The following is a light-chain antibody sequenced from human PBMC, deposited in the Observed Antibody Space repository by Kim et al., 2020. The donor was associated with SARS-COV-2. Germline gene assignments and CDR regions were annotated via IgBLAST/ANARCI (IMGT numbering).Light chain of an antibody. CDR3: QQYNNWPLLWIT. J-gene: IGKJ5*01. CDR1: QSVSSN. Sequence: EIVMTQSPATLSVSPGERATLSCRASQSVSSNLAWYQQKPGQAPRLLIYGASTRATGIPARFSGSGSGTEFTLTISSLQSEDFAVYYCQQYNNWPLLWITFGQGTRLEIK. CDR2: GAS. V-gene: IGKV3-15*01.